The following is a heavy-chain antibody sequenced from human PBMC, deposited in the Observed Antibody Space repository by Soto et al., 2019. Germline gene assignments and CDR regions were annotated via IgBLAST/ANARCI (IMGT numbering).Heavy chain of an antibody. CDR3: AKSPGMYYYDSSGYYHYDY. Sequence: PGGSLRLSCAASGFTFISYAMSWVLQAPGKGLEWVSAISGSGVSTYYADSVKGRFTISRDNSKNTLYLQMNSLRAEDTAVYYCAKSPGMYYYDSSGYYHYDYWGQGTLVTVPS. D-gene: IGHD3-22*01. CDR1: GFTFISYA. V-gene: IGHV3-23*01. CDR2: ISGSGVST. J-gene: IGHJ4*02.